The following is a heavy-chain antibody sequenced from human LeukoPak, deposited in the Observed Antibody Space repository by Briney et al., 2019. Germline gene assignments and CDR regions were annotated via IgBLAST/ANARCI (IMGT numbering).Heavy chain of an antibody. D-gene: IGHD2-15*01. CDR2: IDSSGGYT. CDR3: AKGYCSGDICFTKDMVDY. CDR1: GFTFNTYS. Sequence: GGSLRLSCAASGFTFNTYSMNWVRQAPGRGLEWVSGIDSSGGYTYYADSVKGRFTISRDNSKNTLYLQMNSLRAEDTAVYYCAKGYCSGDICFTKDMVDYWGQGTLVTVSS. V-gene: IGHV3-23*01. J-gene: IGHJ4*02.